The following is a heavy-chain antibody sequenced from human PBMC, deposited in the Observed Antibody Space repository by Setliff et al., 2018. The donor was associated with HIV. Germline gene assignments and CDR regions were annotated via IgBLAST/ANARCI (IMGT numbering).Heavy chain of an antibody. D-gene: IGHD3-22*01. CDR2: ISTSGST. J-gene: IGHJ2*01. CDR3: ARHPDSGFYYSPLLNNWYFDL. V-gene: IGHV4-4*09. CDR1: GASISTYS. Sequence: SATLSLTCIVSGASISTYSWSWIRQSPGKGLECIGYISTSGSTNYNPSLKSRVTISLDTSKNQFSLKLTSVTAADTAVYYCARHPDSGFYYSPLLNNWYFDLWGPGTLVTV.